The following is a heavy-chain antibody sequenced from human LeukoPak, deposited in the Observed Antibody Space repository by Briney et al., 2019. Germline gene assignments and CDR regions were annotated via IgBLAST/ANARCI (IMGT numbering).Heavy chain of an antibody. CDR2: ISSSSSYI. D-gene: IGHD3-22*01. CDR3: ARDSPDYYDSSGYYYFGTYYYSMDV. Sequence: PGGSLRLSCAASGFTFSSYSMNWVRQAPGKGLEWVSSISSSSSYIYYADSVKGRFTISRDNAKNSLYLQMNSLRAEDTAVYYCARDSPDYYDSSGYYYFGTYYYSMDVWGQGTTVTVSS. CDR1: GFTFSSYS. J-gene: IGHJ6*02. V-gene: IGHV3-21*01.